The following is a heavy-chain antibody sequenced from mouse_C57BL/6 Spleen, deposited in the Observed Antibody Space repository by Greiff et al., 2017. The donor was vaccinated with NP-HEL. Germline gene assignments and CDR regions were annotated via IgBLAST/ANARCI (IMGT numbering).Heavy chain of an antibody. CDR2: IDPNSGGT. J-gene: IGHJ1*03. D-gene: IGHD1-1*01. CDR3: ARDITTVVATGYFDV. CDR1: GYTFTSYW. Sequence: QVQLQQPGAELVKPGASVKLSCKASGYTFTSYWMHWVKQRPGRGLEWIGRIDPNSGGTKYNEKFKSKATLTVDKPSSTAYMQLSSLTSEDSAVYYCARDITTVVATGYFDVWGTRTTVTVSS. V-gene: IGHV1-72*01.